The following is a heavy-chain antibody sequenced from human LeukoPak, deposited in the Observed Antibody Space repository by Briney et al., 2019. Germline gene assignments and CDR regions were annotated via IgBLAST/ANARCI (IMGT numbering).Heavy chain of an antibody. J-gene: IGHJ6*03. D-gene: IGHD6-13*01. CDR1: GYTFTNYY. V-gene: IGHV1-2*02. CDR3: ARGPYSSPNYYYYYYMDV. Sequence: ASVKVSCKASGYTFTNYYMYWVRQTPGQGLEWMGWINPNSGGTNYAQKFQGRVTMTRDTSISTAYMELSRLRSDDTAVYYCARGPYSSPNYYYYYYMDVWGKGTTVTVSS. CDR2: INPNSGGT.